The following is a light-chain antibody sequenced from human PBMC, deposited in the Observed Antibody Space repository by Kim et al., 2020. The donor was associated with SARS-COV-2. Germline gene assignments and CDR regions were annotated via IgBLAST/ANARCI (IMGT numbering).Light chain of an antibody. CDR2: WAS. CDR1: QSVFHSSNIKNY. J-gene: IGKJ4*01. CDR3: QQYYRTPPT. V-gene: IGKV4-1*01. Sequence: ATINCKSSQSVFHSSNIKNYFAWYQHKAGQPPKLLFYWASTRESVVPDRFSASGSGTDFTLTISSLQAEDVAVYYCQQYYRTPPTFGGGTKVDIK.